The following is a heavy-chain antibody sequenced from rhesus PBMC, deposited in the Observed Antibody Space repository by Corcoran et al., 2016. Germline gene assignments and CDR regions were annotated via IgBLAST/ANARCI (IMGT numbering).Heavy chain of an antibody. CDR3: ARSSWNPRDY. D-gene: IGHD1-1-1*01. CDR1: GFSISTSGTG. V-gene: IGHV2-95*01. Sequence: QVTLKESGPALVKPTQTLTLTCTFSGFSISTSGTGVGWIRQPPGKALGWLASIYWNDSKYYSTSLKSRLTISTDTSKNQVVLTVTNMDPLDAATYYCARSSWNPRDYWGQGVLVTVSS. CDR2: IYWNDSK. J-gene: IGHJ4*01.